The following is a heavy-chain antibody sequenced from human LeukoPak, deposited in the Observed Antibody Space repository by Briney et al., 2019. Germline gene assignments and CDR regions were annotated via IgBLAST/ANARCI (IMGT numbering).Heavy chain of an antibody. CDR1: GGSVSSDNYF. CDR2: IYYSGST. J-gene: IGHJ5*02. Sequence: PSETLSLTCTVSGGSVSSDNYFWSWIRQPPGKGLEWIGYIYYSGSTNYNPSVKSRVTISLDTSRNQLSLKLSSVTAADTAVYYCARTDTAMVNSWFDPWGQGMLVTVSS. CDR3: ARTDTAMVNSWFDP. V-gene: IGHV4-61*01. D-gene: IGHD5-18*01.